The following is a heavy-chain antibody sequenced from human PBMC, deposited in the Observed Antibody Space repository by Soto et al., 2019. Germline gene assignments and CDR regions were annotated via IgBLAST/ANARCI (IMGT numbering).Heavy chain of an antibody. Sequence: SETLSLTCTVSGGSISDDTYYWGWIRQPPGKGLEWIGSIYYSGSTNYNPSLKSRITMSIDTSENQFSLKLYSVTAADTAVYFCARTYFYGRSAPYYFDYWGQGALVTVSS. CDR2: IYYSGST. D-gene: IGHD3-22*01. CDR1: GGSISDDTYY. J-gene: IGHJ4*02. CDR3: ARTYFYGRSAPYYFDY. V-gene: IGHV4-39*07.